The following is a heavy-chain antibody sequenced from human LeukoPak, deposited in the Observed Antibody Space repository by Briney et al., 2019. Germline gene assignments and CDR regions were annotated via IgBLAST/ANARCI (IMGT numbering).Heavy chain of an antibody. J-gene: IGHJ1*01. CDR3: ARDRYCSGGSCYSPSLTGYFQH. CDR2: IWYDGSNK. CDR1: GFTFSSYG. Sequence: GGSLRLSCAASGFTFSSYGMHWVRQAPGKGREWVAVIWYDGSNKYYAGSVKGRFTISRDNSKNTLYLQMNSLRAEDTAVYYCARDRYCSGGSCYSPSLTGYFQHWGQGTLVTVSS. V-gene: IGHV3-33*01. D-gene: IGHD2-15*01.